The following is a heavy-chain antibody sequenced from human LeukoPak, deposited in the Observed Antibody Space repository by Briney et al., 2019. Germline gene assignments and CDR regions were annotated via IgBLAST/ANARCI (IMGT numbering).Heavy chain of an antibody. CDR1: GGSISNYY. J-gene: IGHJ4*02. V-gene: IGHV4-59*08. CDR3: ARLSGSPHPPFDY. Sequence: PSETLSLTCTVSGGSISNYYWTWIRQPPGKGLEWIGYIYYSGATYYNPSLKSRVTISVDPSKTQFSLKLTSVTAADTAVYYCARLSGSPHPPFDYWGQGTLVTVSS. D-gene: IGHD1-26*01. CDR2: IYYSGAT.